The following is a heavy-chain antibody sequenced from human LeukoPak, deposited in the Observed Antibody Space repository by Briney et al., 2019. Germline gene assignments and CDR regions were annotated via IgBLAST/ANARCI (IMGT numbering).Heavy chain of an antibody. D-gene: IGHD3-22*01. Sequence: GGCLRLSCVASGFTVSSSYLSWVRQAPGKGLEWVSVLYSGGSTNYADSVKGRFTISRDNSKNTLYLQMNSLSADDTAVYYCAYDSSGYYYFDYWGQGTLVTVSS. CDR3: AYDSSGYYYFDY. J-gene: IGHJ4*02. V-gene: IGHV3-66*01. CDR1: GFTVSSSY. CDR2: LYSGGST.